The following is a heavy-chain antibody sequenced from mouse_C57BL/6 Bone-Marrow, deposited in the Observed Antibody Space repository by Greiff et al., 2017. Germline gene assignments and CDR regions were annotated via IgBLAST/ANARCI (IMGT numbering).Heavy chain of an antibody. Sequence: EVKLVESGGGLVKPGGSLKLSCAASGFTFSSYAMSWVRQTPEKRLEWVATISDGGSYTYYPDNVKGRFTISRDNAKNNLYLQMSHLKSEDTAMYYCARDPGYYAMDYWRQGTSVTVSS. J-gene: IGHJ4*01. CDR2: ISDGGSYT. V-gene: IGHV5-4*01. CDR3: ARDPGYYAMDY. CDR1: GFTFSSYA.